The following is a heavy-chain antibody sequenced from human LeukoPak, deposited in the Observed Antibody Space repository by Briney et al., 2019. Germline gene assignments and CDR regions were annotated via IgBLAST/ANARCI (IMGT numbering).Heavy chain of an antibody. CDR1: GGSFSGYY. Sequence: SETLSLTCAVYGGSFSGYYWSWIRQPPGKGLEWIGEIKHSGSTNYNPSLKSRVTISVDTSKNQYSLKLSSVTAADTAVYYCARGRTGGGFDYWGQGTLVTVSS. J-gene: IGHJ4*02. V-gene: IGHV4-34*01. CDR2: IKHSGST. D-gene: IGHD3-16*01. CDR3: ARGRTGGGFDY.